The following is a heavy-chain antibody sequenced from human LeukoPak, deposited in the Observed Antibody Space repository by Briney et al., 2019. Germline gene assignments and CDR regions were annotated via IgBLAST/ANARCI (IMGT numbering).Heavy chain of an antibody. Sequence: GRSLSLSCAASGFTFSNYAIHWVRQAPGKGLEWVALISYDGSNKYYADSVKGRFTISRDNSKNTLYLQMNSLRADDTAVYYCAREDSSGYYYFDYWGQGTRVTVSS. V-gene: IGHV3-30*01. D-gene: IGHD3-22*01. CDR2: ISYDGSNK. CDR1: GFTFSNYA. J-gene: IGHJ4*02. CDR3: AREDSSGYYYFDY.